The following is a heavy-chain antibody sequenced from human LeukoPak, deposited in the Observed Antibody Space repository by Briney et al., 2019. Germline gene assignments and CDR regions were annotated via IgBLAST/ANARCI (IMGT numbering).Heavy chain of an antibody. D-gene: IGHD1-20*01. V-gene: IGHV4-59*08. CDR2: IYYSGST. J-gene: IGHJ6*02. CDR1: GGSMNSYY. CDR3: ARSSLITGVHYYYGMDV. Sequence: SETLSLTCSVSGGSMNSYYWSWIQQSPGKGLEWIGYIYYSGSTNYNPSLKSRVTISVDTSKNQFSLKLSSVTAADTAVYYCARSSLITGVHYYYGMDVWGQGTTVTVSS.